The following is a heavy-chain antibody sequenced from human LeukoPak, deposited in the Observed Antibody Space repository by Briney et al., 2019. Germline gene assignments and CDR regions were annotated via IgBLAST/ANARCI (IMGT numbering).Heavy chain of an antibody. CDR1: GFTFSNYV. J-gene: IGHJ4*02. D-gene: IGHD3-10*01. CDR3: AKDIMWGVTMVRGAYFDY. V-gene: IGHV3-23*01. Sequence: GGSLRLSCAASGFTFSNYVMSWVRQAPGKGLEWVSAISGSGGSTYYADSVKGRFTISRDNSKNTLYLQMNSLRAEDTAVSYCAKDIMWGVTMVRGAYFDYWGQGTLVTVSS. CDR2: ISGSGGST.